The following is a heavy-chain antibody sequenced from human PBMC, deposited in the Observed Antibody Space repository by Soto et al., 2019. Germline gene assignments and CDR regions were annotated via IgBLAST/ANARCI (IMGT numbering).Heavy chain of an antibody. CDR2: ISGSGVGT. V-gene: IGHV3-23*01. Sequence: GGSLRLSCAFSGFASSSDAMSWVRPAPGKGLVWVSGISGSGVGTSYADSVKGRFTISRDNSNNTLYLEMNNLRAEDTAVYYCAKATYSGSYSPFDYWGQGTLVTVSS. CDR1: GFASSSDA. CDR3: AKATYSGSYSPFDY. J-gene: IGHJ4*02. D-gene: IGHD1-26*01.